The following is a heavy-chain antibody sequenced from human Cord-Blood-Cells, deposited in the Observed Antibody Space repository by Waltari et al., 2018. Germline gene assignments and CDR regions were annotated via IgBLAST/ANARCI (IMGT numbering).Heavy chain of an antibody. D-gene: IGHD3-9*01. V-gene: IGHV3-73*02. CDR3: TRSYDILTGYYAFDI. CDR2: SRSKAKSFAT. J-gene: IGHJ3*02. Sequence: EVQLVASGGGLVQPGGSLKLSCAASGFTFSGSAMHWVRQASGKGLEWVGRSRSKAKSFATADAVSVKGRFTISRDDSKNTAYLKMNSLKTEDTAVYYCTRSYDILTGYYAFDIWGQGTIVTVSS. CDR1: GFTFSGSA.